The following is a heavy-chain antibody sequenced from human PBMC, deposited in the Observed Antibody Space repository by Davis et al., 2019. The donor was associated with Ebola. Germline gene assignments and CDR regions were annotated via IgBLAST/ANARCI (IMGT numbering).Heavy chain of an antibody. CDR3: AKDEVGEVLLWFGATDY. D-gene: IGHD3-10*01. J-gene: IGHJ4*02. Sequence: GESLKISCAASGFTFNNYAMSWVLQAPGKGLEWVSVIYSGGSTYYADSVKGRFTISRDNSKNTLYLQMHSLRAEDTAVYYCAKDEVGEVLLWFGATDYWGQGTLVTVSS. V-gene: IGHV3-66*02. CDR1: GFTFNNYA. CDR2: IYSGGST.